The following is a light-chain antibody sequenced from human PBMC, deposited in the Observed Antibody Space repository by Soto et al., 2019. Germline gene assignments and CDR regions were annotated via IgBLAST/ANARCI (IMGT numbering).Light chain of an antibody. CDR1: QSVSHN. J-gene: IGKJ1*01. CDR2: GAS. Sequence: EIVMTQSPATLSVSPGERATLSCRASQSVSHNLAWYQQKPGQAPRLLFYGASFRATGVPARFSGSGSGTDFTLTISSLQSEDFAVYYCQHYNNWPPWTFGQGTKVEIK. CDR3: QHYNNWPPWT. V-gene: IGKV3-15*01.